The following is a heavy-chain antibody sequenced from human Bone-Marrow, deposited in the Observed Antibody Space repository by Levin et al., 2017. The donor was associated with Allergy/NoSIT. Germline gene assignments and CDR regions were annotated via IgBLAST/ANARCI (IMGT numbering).Heavy chain of an antibody. J-gene: IGHJ4*02. CDR1: GGSFPGYF. Sequence: SPTLSLPCAVDGGSFPGYFWTWIRQPPGKGLEWIGEINHSGSTKYNPSLTSRVTISVDTPKKEFSLNLSSVTAADTAVFYCARGGRWSFSYYFDYWGQGTRVTVSS. CDR3: ARGGRWSFSYYFDY. V-gene: IGHV4-34*01. D-gene: IGHD3-10*01. CDR2: INHSGST.